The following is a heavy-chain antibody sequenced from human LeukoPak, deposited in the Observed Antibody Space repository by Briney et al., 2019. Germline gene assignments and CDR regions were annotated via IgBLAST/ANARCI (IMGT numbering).Heavy chain of an antibody. V-gene: IGHV3-15*01. Sequence: GGSLRLSCAASGFTFSNAWMSWVRQAPGKGLEWVGRIKGKTDGGTTDYAAPVKGRFTISRDDSKNTLYLQMNSLKTEDTAVYYCTTDPFEDIVVVPAAPNWFDPWGQGTLVTVSS. J-gene: IGHJ5*02. D-gene: IGHD2-2*01. CDR3: TTDPFEDIVVVPAAPNWFDP. CDR1: GFTFSNAW. CDR2: IKGKTDGGTT.